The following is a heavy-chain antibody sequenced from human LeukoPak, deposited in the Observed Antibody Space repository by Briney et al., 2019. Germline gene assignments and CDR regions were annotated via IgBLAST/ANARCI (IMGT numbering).Heavy chain of an antibody. D-gene: IGHD3-10*01. CDR3: ARLWGGDYFDN. CDR1: GGSFSGYY. CDR2: INHSGST. J-gene: IGHJ4*02. V-gene: IGHV4-34*01. Sequence: KPLETLSLTCAVYGGSFSGYYWSWIRQPPGKGLEWIGEINHSGSTNYNPSLKSRVTISVDTSKNQFSLKLSSVTAADTAVYYCARLWGGDYFDNWGQGALVTVSS.